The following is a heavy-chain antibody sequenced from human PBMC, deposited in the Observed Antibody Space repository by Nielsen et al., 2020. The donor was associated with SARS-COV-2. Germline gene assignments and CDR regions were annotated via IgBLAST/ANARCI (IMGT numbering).Heavy chain of an antibody. Sequence: DSVKGRFTISRDNSKNTLYLQMNSLRAEDTAVYYCARSTMVRGVITNYFDYWGQGTLVTVSS. D-gene: IGHD3-10*01. CDR3: ARSTMVRGVITNYFDY. J-gene: IGHJ4*02. V-gene: IGHV3-30*07.